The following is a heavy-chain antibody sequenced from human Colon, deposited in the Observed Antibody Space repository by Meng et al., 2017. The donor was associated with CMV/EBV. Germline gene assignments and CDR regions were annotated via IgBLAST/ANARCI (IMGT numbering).Heavy chain of an antibody. CDR2: ISDSGDRT. D-gene: IGHD3-3*01. CDR3: ARIFGHAAGHYYHALDV. CDR1: DFTFRNYA. V-gene: IGHV3-23*01. Sequence: GGSLRLSCAASDFTFRNYAMTWVRRAPGRGLEAVSSISDSGDRTYYEDSVRGRFTISRDNSKGTLYLQMNSLRAEDTAIYYCARIFGHAAGHYYHALDVWGQGTTVTVSS. J-gene: IGHJ6*02.